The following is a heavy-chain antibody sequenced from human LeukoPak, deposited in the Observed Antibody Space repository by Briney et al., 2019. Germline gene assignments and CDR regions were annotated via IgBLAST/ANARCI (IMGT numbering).Heavy chain of an antibody. D-gene: IGHD3-3*01. V-gene: IGHV3-30-3*01. CDR3: ARGDEASD. J-gene: IGHJ4*02. CDR2: ISYDGSNK. CDR1: GFTFSSYA. Sequence: GGSLRLSCAASGFTFSSYAMHWVRQAPGKGLEWVAVISYDGSNKYYADSVKGRFTISRDNSKNTLYLQMNSLRAEDTAVYYCARGDEASDWGQGTLVTVSS.